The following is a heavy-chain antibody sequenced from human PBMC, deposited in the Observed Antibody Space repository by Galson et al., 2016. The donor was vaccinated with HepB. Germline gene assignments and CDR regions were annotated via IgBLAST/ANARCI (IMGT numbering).Heavy chain of an antibody. V-gene: IGHV1-46*01. J-gene: IGHJ4*02. CDR3: AREMIVIVPAATYFDY. CDR2: INPSGGST. Sequence: SVKVSCKASGDTFSKYNIHWVRQAPGQGLEWLAIINPSGGSTSSAQKFQGRVTITRDTSTSTVYMDLSSLTSEDTAVYFCAREMIVIVPAATYFDYWGQGLLVTVSS. D-gene: IGHD2-2*01. CDR1: GDTFSKYN.